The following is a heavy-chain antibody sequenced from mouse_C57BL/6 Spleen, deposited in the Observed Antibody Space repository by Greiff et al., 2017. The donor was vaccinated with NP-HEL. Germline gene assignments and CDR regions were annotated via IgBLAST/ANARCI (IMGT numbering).Heavy chain of an antibody. Sequence: DVKLVESGGGLVKPGGSLKLSCAASGFTFSDYGMHWVRQAPEKGLEWVAYISSGSSTIYYADTVKGRFTISRDNAKNTLFLQMTSLRSADTAMYYCARPGTTVGYAMDYWGQGTSVTVSS. CDR2: ISSGSSTI. CDR1: GFTFSDYG. CDR3: ARPGTTVGYAMDY. D-gene: IGHD1-1*01. V-gene: IGHV5-17*01. J-gene: IGHJ4*01.